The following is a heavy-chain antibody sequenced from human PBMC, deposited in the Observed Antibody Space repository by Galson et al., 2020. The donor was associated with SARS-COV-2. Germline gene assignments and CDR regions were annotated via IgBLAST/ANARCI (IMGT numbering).Heavy chain of an antibody. Sequence: QLGESLKISCADSGFTVIGNYMSWVRQAPGKGLEWVSAIRSGGSTHYADSVKGRFTISRDNSKNTLDLQMNSLRPEDTGVYYCAGGVVGLAGGAFNVWGQGTMVIVSS. D-gene: IGHD1-26*01. V-gene: IGHV3-53*05. CDR2: IRSGGST. CDR3: AGGVVGLAGGAFNV. CDR1: GFTVIGNY. J-gene: IGHJ3*01.